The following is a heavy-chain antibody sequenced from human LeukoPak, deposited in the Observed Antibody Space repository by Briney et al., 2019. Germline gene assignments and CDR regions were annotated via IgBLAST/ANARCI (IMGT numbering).Heavy chain of an antibody. D-gene: IGHD4-11*01. V-gene: IGHV3-74*01. CDR1: GITFINYW. CDR2: IIQDGSST. J-gene: IGHJ4*02. CDR3: ATDDYRGLGY. Sequence: GGSLRLSCAASGITFINYWMHSVRHAPGKGLVWVSHIIQDGSSTFYADSVRGRFTISRDNAKNTLYLQMNSLRAEDTAVYYCATDDYRGLGYWGQGTLVTVSS.